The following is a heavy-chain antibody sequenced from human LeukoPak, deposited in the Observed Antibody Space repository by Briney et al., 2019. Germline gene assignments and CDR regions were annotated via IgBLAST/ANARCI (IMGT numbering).Heavy chain of an antibody. D-gene: IGHD3-10*01. V-gene: IGHV4-59*01. CDR2: MSYRGST. Sequence: PSETLSLTCTVSGGSISSYYWNWIRQPPGKGLEWIAYMSYRGSTNYNPSLKSRITISIDTSKNQFSLKLSSVTAADTAVYYCARDRGRGIDYWGQGALVTVSS. CDR1: GGSISSYY. CDR3: ARDRGRGIDY. J-gene: IGHJ4*02.